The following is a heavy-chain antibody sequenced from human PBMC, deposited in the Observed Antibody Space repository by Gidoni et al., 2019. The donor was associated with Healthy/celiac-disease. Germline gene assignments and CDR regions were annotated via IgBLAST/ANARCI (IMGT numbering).Heavy chain of an antibody. CDR2: ISYDGSNK. V-gene: IGHV3-30*18. J-gene: IGHJ4*02. CDR3: AKGRHGYSSGWFDY. Sequence: QVQLVESGGGVVQPGRSLRLSCAASGFTFSSYGMHWVRQAPGKGLEWVAVISYDGSNKYYADSVKGRFTISRDNSKNTLYLQMNSLRAEDTAVYYCAKGRHGYSSGWFDYWGQGTLVTVSS. CDR1: GFTFSSYG. D-gene: IGHD6-19*01.